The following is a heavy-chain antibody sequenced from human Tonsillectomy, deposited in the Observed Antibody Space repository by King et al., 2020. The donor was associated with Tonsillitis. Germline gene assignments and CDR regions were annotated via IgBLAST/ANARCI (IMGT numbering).Heavy chain of an antibody. J-gene: IGHJ4*02. CDR1: GFTFSDFY. D-gene: IGHD2-8*01. CDR3: GGNGESWSRDY. V-gene: IGHV3-11*01. Sequence: VQLVESGGGLVKPGGSLRLSCEASGFTFSDFYMGWIRLSPGKGLQWVSYISSDGETMYYADSVKGRFTISRDNDKKSLYLQMDSLRAEDTAVYYCGGNGESWSRDYWGQGTLVTVSA. CDR2: ISSDGETM.